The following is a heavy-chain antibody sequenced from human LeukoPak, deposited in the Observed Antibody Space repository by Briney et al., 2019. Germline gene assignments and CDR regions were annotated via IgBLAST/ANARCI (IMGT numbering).Heavy chain of an antibody. J-gene: IGHJ4*02. CDR1: GFTFSSYA. V-gene: IGHV3-30*04. Sequence: GRSLRLSCAASGFTFSSYAMHWVRQAPGKGLEWVAVISYDGSNKYYADSVKGRFTISRDNSKNTLYLQMNSLRAEDTAVYYCARLYLRAAGYYFDYWGQGTLVTVSS. CDR2: ISYDGSNK. CDR3: ARLYLRAAGYYFDY. D-gene: IGHD2-8*01.